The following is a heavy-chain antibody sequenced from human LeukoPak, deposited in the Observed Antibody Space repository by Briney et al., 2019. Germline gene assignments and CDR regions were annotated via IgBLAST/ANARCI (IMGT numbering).Heavy chain of an antibody. CDR2: ISSSGSTI. D-gene: IGHD3-10*02. CDR3: AELGITMIGGV. CDR1: EFTFSSYS. V-gene: IGHV3-48*04. Sequence: GGSLRLPCAASEFTFSSYSMNWVRQAPGKGLEGVSYISSSGSTIYYADSVKGRFTISRDNAKNSLYLQMNSLRAEDTAVYYCAELGITMIGGVWGKGTTVTISS. J-gene: IGHJ6*04.